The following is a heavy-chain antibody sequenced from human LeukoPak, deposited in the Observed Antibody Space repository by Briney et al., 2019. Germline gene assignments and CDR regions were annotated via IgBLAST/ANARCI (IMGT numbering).Heavy chain of an antibody. V-gene: IGHV5-51*01. CDR2: IYPGDSDT. J-gene: IGHJ5*02. CDR3: ARLPYCGGDCYPNWFDP. Sequence: GESLKISCKGSGYNFTKHWIDWVRQLPGKGLECMGIIYPGDSDTRYSPSFQGQVTVSADKSISTAYLQWSSLKASDSAMYYCARLPYCGGDCYPNWFDPWGQGTLVTVSS. CDR1: GYNFTKHW. D-gene: IGHD2-21*02.